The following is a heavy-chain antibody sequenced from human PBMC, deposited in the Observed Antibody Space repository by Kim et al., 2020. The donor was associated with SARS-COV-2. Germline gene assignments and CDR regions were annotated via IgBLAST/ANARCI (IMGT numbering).Heavy chain of an antibody. Sequence: GGSLRLSCVASGFTFSNNGMNWGRQAPGKGLEWVAVITFGGRTTYYADSVKGRFTISRDNSTNTLYLHMNSLRAEDTAVNYCANERLSAEVEVDRYYYY. D-gene: IGHD3-3*01. V-gene: IGHV3-23*01. CDR3: ANERLSAEVEVDRYYYY. CDR1: GFTFSNNG. CDR2: ITFGGRTT. J-gene: IGHJ6*01.